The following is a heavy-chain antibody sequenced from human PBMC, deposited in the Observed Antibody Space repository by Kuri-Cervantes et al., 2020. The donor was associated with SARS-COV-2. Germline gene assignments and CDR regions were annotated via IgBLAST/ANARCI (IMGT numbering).Heavy chain of an antibody. J-gene: IGHJ6*03. CDR1: GFTFSSCA. Sequence: GGSLRLSCAASGFTFSSCAMSWVREAPGKGLEWVAAISSGSYITHYADSVKGRFTISRDNSKNTLYLQMGSLRAEDMAVYYCARDRYYYMDVWGKGTTVTVSS. CDR2: ISSGSYIT. CDR3: ARDRYYYMDV. V-gene: IGHV3-23*01.